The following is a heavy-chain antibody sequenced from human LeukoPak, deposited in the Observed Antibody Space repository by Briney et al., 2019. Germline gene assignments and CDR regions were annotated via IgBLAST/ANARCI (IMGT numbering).Heavy chain of an antibody. V-gene: IGHV4-34*01. CDR2: INHSGST. CDR1: GGSFSGYY. CDR3: ARGFCSSGSCYPLFYYYYYMDV. D-gene: IGHD2-15*01. Sequence: PETLSLTCAVYGGSFSGYYWSWIRQPPGKGLEWIGEINHSGSTNYNPSLKSRVTISVDTSKNQFSLKLSSVTAADTAVYYCARGFCSSGSCYPLFYYYYYMDVWGKGTTVTVSS. J-gene: IGHJ6*03.